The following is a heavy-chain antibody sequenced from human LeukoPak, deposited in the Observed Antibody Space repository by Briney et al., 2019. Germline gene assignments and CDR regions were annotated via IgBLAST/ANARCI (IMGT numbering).Heavy chain of an antibody. CDR3: ARGLYYYGSGSYFDY. CDR2: IYYSGST. D-gene: IGHD3-10*01. V-gene: IGHV4-59*11. J-gene: IGHJ4*02. CDR1: GGSISSHY. Sequence: PSETLSLTCTVSGGSISSHYWSWIRQPPGNGLEWIGYIYYSGSTNYNPSLKSRVTISVDTSKNQFSLKLSSVTAADTAVYYCARGLYYYGSGSYFDYWGQGTLVTVSS.